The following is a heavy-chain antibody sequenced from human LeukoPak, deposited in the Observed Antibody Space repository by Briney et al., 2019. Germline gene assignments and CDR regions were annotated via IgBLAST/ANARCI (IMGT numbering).Heavy chain of an antibody. CDR1: GFTFSSYS. D-gene: IGHD1-14*01. J-gene: IGHJ4*02. CDR2: ISSSSSYI. CDR3: AKYRTTSAPPRNFDY. Sequence: PGGSLRLSCAASGFTFSSYSMNWVRQAPGKGLEWVSSISSSSSYIYYADSVKGRFTISRDNSKNTLYLQMNSLRTEDTAIYYCAKYRTTSAPPRNFDYWGQGTLVTVSS. V-gene: IGHV3-21*01.